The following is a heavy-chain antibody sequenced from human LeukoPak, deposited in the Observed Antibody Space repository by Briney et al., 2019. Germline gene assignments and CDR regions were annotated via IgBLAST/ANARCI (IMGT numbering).Heavy chain of an antibody. CDR3: AREDAVSSDDAFDL. Sequence: PSETLSLTCGVYGGSFSGYYWSWIRQPPGKGLEWIGEINHSGSTNYNPSLKSRVTISIDTSKNQFSLSLSAVTAADTAMYYCAREDAVSSDDAFDLWGQGTMVTVS. J-gene: IGHJ3*01. D-gene: IGHD6-19*01. CDR2: INHSGST. V-gene: IGHV4-34*01. CDR1: GGSFSGYY.